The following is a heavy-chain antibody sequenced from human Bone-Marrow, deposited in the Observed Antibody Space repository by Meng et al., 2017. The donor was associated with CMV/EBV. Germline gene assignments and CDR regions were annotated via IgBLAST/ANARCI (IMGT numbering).Heavy chain of an antibody. V-gene: IGHV4-39*07. CDR3: AREPAGIAAFDY. J-gene: IGHJ4*02. Sequence: GSLRLSGTVSGGSISSSSYYWGWIRQPPGKGLEWIGSIYYSGCTYYNPSLKSRVTISVDTSKNQLSLKLSSVPAADTAVYYCAREPAGIAAFDYWGQGTLVTVSS. CDR2: IYYSGCT. CDR1: GGSISSSSYY. D-gene: IGHD6-13*01.